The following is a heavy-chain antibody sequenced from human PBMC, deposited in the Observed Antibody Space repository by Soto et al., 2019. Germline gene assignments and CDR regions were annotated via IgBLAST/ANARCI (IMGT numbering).Heavy chain of an antibody. Sequence: EVQLLESGGGLVQPGGSLRLSCAASGVTFTNFAMNWVRQAPGKGLEWVAGISHSGSSTYYADSVKGRFTVSRDNSMATLYLQLNSLRADDTAVYYCAKGSWVHHGSEGGNWLDPWGQGTLVTVSS. V-gene: IGHV3-23*01. CDR3: AKGSWVHHGSEGGNWLDP. J-gene: IGHJ5*02. D-gene: IGHD3-10*01. CDR1: GVTFTNFA. CDR2: ISHSGSST.